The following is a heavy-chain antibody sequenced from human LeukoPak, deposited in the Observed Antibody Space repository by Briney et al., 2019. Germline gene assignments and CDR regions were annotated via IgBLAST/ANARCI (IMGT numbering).Heavy chain of an antibody. Sequence: SSETLSLTCTVSGGSISSSSYYWGWIRQPPGKGLEWIGSIYYSGSTYYNPSLKSQVTISVDTSKNQFSLKLSSVTAADTAVYYCASLSGSGSYPFDYWGQGTLVTVSS. CDR3: ASLSGSGSYPFDY. CDR2: IYYSGST. V-gene: IGHV4-39*07. D-gene: IGHD3-10*01. J-gene: IGHJ4*02. CDR1: GGSISSSSYY.